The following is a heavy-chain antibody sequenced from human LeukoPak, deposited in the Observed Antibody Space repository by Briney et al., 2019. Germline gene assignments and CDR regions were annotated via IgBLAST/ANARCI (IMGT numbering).Heavy chain of an antibody. CDR2: IYHSGST. D-gene: IGHD4-17*01. Sequence: SETLPLTCAVSGGSISSGGYSWSWIRQPPGNGLEWIGYIYHSGSTYYNPSLKSRVTISVDRSKNQFSLKLSSVTAADTAVYYCARYGDIAFDIWGQGTMVTVSS. CDR3: ARYGDIAFDI. V-gene: IGHV4-30-2*01. J-gene: IGHJ3*02. CDR1: GGSISSGGYS.